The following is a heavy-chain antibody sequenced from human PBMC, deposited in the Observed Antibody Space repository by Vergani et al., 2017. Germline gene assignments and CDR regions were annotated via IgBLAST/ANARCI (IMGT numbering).Heavy chain of an antibody. CDR2: VNSDGIII. CDR1: GFTSSSYW. CDR3: ARGRHIAVVTAIADH. Sequence: EVQLVESGGGLVQPGGSLRLSCAASGFTSSSYWMHWVRQAPGEGLVWVSRVNSDGIIISYVDSVNGRFPVSRDNAKNTLYLQMNSLRGEDTAVYYCARGRHIAVVTAIADHWGQGTLVTVSS. D-gene: IGHD2-21*02. J-gene: IGHJ4*02. V-gene: IGHV3-74*01.